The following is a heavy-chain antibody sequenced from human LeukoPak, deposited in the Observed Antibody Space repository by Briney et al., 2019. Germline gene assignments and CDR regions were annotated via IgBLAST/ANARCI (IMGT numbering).Heavy chain of an antibody. D-gene: IGHD3-22*01. V-gene: IGHV4-39*07. Sequence: SETLSLTCTVSGDSISSSSYYWGWIRQPPGRGLEWIGSISYSGGTHYNPSLKSPVTIYVDTSKNQFSLKLSSVTAADTAVYYCARVGYDSSGSNWFDPWGQGTLVTVSS. J-gene: IGHJ5*02. CDR3: ARVGYDSSGSNWFDP. CDR1: GDSISSSSYY. CDR2: ISYSGGT.